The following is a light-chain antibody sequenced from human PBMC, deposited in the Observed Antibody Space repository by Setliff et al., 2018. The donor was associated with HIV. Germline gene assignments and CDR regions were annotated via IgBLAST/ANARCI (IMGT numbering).Light chain of an antibody. CDR2: VKSDGSH. Sequence: QSALTQSPSASASPGASVKLTCTLSSGHRSNTVTWHQQQSGKGPRYLMKVKSDGSHTKGDGVPERFSGSSAGAERYLTISGLRPEDEADYYCQTWGTGIRVFGGGT. V-gene: IGLV4-69*01. CDR3: QTWGTGIRV. J-gene: IGLJ3*02. CDR1: SGHRSNT.